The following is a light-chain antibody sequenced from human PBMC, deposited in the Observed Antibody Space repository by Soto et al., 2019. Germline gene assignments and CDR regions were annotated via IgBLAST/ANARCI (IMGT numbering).Light chain of an antibody. CDR3: QHYNSYSEA. CDR1: QSISNW. Sequence: DIQMTQSPSTLSASVGDRVSITFRASQSISNWLAWYRQKPGKAPKLLIYDASSSESGVPSRFSGSGSGTEFTLTISSLQPDDFATYYCQHYNSYSEAFGQGTKVDIK. CDR2: DAS. V-gene: IGKV1-5*01. J-gene: IGKJ1*01.